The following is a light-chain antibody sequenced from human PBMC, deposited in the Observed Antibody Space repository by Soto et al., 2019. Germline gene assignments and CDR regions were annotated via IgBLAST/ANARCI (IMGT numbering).Light chain of an antibody. J-gene: IGLJ1*01. CDR2: GNR. Sequence: QSVLTQPPSVSGAPGQRVTISCTGNNSNLGAGYDVHWYQQLPGAAPKLVIFGNRNRPSGVPERFSGSKSGTSASLAIIGLQAEDEANYYCNSYTTLSNRVFGTGTKLTVL. CDR3: NSYTTLSNRV. CDR1: NSNLGAGYD. V-gene: IGLV1-40*01.